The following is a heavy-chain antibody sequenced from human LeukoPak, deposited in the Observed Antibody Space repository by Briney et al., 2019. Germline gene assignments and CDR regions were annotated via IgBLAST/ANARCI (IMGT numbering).Heavy chain of an antibody. CDR1: GGSISSGGYY. V-gene: IGHV4-31*03. CDR2: IYYSGST. J-gene: IGHJ6*02. CDR3: ARDCGGDCYSYYYGMDV. Sequence: SETLSLTCTVSGGSISSGGYYWSWIRQHLGKGVEWIGYIYYSGSTYYNPSLKSRVTISVDTSKNQFSLKLSSVTAADTAVYYCARDCGGDCYSYYYGMDVWGQGTTVTVSS. D-gene: IGHD2-21*02.